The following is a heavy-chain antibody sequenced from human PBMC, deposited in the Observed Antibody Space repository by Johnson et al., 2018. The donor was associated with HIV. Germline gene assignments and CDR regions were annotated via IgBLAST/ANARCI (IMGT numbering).Heavy chain of an antibody. CDR3: AKDLGDAVGTTHDAFDI. D-gene: IGHD1-26*01. CDR2: ISYDGANK. J-gene: IGHJ3*02. Sequence: WVAVISYDGANKYYADSVKGRFTISRDNSKNTLYLQMHSLRAEDTAVYYCAKDLGDAVGTTHDAFDIWGQGTMVTVSS. V-gene: IGHV3-30*18.